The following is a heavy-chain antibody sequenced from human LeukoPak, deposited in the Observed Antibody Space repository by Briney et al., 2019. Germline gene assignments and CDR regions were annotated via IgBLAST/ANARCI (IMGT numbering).Heavy chain of an antibody. V-gene: IGHV4-39*01. Sequence: NPSETLSLTCTVSGGSISSSSYYWGWIRQPPGKGLEWIGSIHYSGSTYYNPSLKSRVTISVDTSKKQFSLKLRSVTAADTAVYYCARHEWGITNAFDIWGQGTMVTVSS. CDR1: GGSISSSSYY. D-gene: IGHD1-14*01. CDR3: ARHEWGITNAFDI. CDR2: IHYSGST. J-gene: IGHJ3*02.